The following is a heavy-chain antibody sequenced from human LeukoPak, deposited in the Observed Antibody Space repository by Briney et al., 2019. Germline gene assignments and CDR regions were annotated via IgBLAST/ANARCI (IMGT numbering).Heavy chain of an antibody. Sequence: GASVKVSCKASGGTFRSYAISWVRQAPGQGLEWMGGIIPIFGTANYAQKFQGRVTITADESTSTAYTELSSLRSEDTAVYYCARPGGYGNFDYWGQGTLVTVSS. CDR1: GGTFRSYA. CDR2: IIPIFGTA. J-gene: IGHJ4*02. CDR3: ARPGGYGNFDY. V-gene: IGHV1-69*13. D-gene: IGHD5-18*01.